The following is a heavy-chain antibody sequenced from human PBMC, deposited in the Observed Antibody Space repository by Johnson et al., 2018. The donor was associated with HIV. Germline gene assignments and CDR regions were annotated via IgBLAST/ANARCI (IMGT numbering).Heavy chain of an antibody. CDR3: ARAYSGSYSPRSAFDI. V-gene: IGHV3-33*08. D-gene: IGHD1-26*01. CDR1: GFTFSSYA. J-gene: IGHJ3*02. Sequence: QMLLVESGGGVVQPGRSLRLSCAASGFTFSSYAMHWVRQAPGKGLEWVAVIWYDGSNKYYADSVKGRFTISRDNSKNSLYLQMNSLRAEDTALYYCARAYSGSYSPRSAFDIWGQGTMVTVSS. CDR2: IWYDGSNK.